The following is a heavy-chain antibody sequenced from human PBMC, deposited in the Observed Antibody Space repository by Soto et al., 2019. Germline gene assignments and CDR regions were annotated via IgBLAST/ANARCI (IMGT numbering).Heavy chain of an antibody. CDR3: ARGRSTSWQANDWFDP. Sequence: GASVKVSCKASGYTFTSYDINWVRQATGQGLEWIGWMNPNSGNTGYAQKFQGRVTMTRNTSISTAYMELSSLRSEDTAVFYCARGRSTSWQANDWFDPWGQGTLVTVSS. CDR2: MNPNSGNT. CDR1: GYTFTSYD. V-gene: IGHV1-8*01. D-gene: IGHD2-2*01. J-gene: IGHJ5*02.